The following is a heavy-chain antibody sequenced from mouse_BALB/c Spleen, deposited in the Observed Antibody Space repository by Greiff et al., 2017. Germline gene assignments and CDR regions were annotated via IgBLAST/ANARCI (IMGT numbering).Heavy chain of an antibody. V-gene: IGHV1-55*01. Sequence: QVQLQQPGAELVKPGASVKLSCRASGYTFTSYYMYWVKQRPGQGLEWIGEILPGSGSTNYNEKFKGKATFTADTSSNTAYMQLSSLTSEDSAVYYCAYYYGSSDYWGQGTTLTVSS. J-gene: IGHJ2*01. CDR1: GYTFTSYY. CDR3: AYYYGSSDY. CDR2: ILPGSGST. D-gene: IGHD1-1*01.